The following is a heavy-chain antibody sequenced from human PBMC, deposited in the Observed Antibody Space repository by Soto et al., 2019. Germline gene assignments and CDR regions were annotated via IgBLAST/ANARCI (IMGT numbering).Heavy chain of an antibody. Sequence: PSETLSLTCAVYGGSFSGYYWSWIRQPPGKGLEWIGEINHSGSTNYNPSLKSRVTISVDTSKNQFSLKLSSVTAADTAVYYCARGGWYSYYYGMDVWGQGTTVTVSS. V-gene: IGHV4-34*01. J-gene: IGHJ6*02. CDR2: INHSGST. CDR3: ARGGWYSYYYGMDV. CDR1: GGSFSGYY. D-gene: IGHD6-19*01.